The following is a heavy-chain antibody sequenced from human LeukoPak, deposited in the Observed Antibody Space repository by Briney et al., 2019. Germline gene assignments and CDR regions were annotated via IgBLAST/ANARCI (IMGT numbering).Heavy chain of an antibody. J-gene: IGHJ3*02. D-gene: IGHD2-2*01. Sequence: ASVKVSCKASGYTFTSYGISWVRQAPGQGLEWMGWMNPNSGNTGYAQKFQGRVTITRNTSISTAYMELSSLGSEDTAVYYCAREYCSSTSCYFAFDIWGQGTMVTVSS. CDR1: GYTFTSYG. CDR2: MNPNSGNT. CDR3: AREYCSSTSCYFAFDI. V-gene: IGHV1-8*03.